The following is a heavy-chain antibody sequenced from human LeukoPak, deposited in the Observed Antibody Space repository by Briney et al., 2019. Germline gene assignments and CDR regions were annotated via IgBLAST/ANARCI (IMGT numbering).Heavy chain of an antibody. CDR2: IYYSGNT. D-gene: IGHD1-26*01. CDR1: GGSISSYY. CDR3: ARHLNSGSYTDAFDI. J-gene: IGHJ3*02. Sequence: SETLSLTCTVSGGSISSYYWSWIRQPPGKGLEWIGYIYYSGNTNYNPSLKSRVTISVDTSKNQFSLKVGSVTAADTAVYYCARHLNSGSYTDAFDIWGQGTMVTVSA. V-gene: IGHV4-59*08.